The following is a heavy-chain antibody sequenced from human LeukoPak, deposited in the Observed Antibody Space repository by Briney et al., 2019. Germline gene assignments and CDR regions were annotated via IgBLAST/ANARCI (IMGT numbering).Heavy chain of an antibody. Sequence: GESLRLSCAASGFTFEDHGGTWVRQVPGKGLEWVAGINWDGGSTGYADSVKGRFTISRDNAKNSLFLQMNSLRVEDTALYFCATGDSSGWYFEYWGQGALVIVSS. CDR1: GFTFEDHG. CDR2: INWDGGST. J-gene: IGHJ4*02. D-gene: IGHD6-19*01. CDR3: ATGDSSGWYFEY. V-gene: IGHV3-20*04.